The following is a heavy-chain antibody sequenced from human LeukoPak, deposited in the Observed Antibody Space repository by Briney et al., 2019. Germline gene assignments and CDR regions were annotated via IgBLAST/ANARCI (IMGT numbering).Heavy chain of an antibody. V-gene: IGHV1-2*02. D-gene: IGHD4-17*01. Sequence: ASVKVSCKASGYTFTGYYMHWVRQAPGQGLEWMGYINPSTGGTNPAQKFQDRINLSRDTSITTVYMELSRLSSDDTAMYYCARDGYGDYVYFDYWGQGTLLTVSS. CDR1: GYTFTGYY. CDR3: ARDGYGDYVYFDY. J-gene: IGHJ4*02. CDR2: INPSTGGT.